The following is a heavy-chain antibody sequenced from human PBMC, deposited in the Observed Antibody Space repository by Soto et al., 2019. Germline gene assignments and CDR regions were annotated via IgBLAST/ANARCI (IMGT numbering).Heavy chain of an antibody. CDR2: FDPEDGET. Sequence: GASVKVSCKVSVYTLTELSMHWVRQAPGKGLEWMGGFDPEDGETIYAQKFQGRVTMTEDTSTDTAYMELSSPRSEDTAVYYCATASDYGDYARWFDPWGQGTLVTVSS. V-gene: IGHV1-24*01. D-gene: IGHD4-17*01. CDR1: VYTLTELS. J-gene: IGHJ5*02. CDR3: ATASDYGDYARWFDP.